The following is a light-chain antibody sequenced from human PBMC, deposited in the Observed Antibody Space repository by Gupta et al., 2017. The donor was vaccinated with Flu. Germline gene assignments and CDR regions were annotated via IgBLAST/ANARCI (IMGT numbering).Light chain of an antibody. V-gene: IGKV1-5*03. CDR1: QSISAW. CDR3: QQYKNYPIT. CDR2: KAS. J-gene: IGKJ4*01. Sequence: PSTVSASVGDTVTITCLASQSISAWLAWYQKKPDKAPKLLIYKASNVDRGVTSRFSGRGSGTEFSLTISSRQPDEFAVYYCQQYKNYPITFGGGTRLEMK.